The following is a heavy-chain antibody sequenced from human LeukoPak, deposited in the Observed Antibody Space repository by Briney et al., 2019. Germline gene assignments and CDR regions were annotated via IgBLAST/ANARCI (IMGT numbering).Heavy chain of an antibody. Sequence: PGGSLRLSCAASGFTFSSYWMSWVRQAPGKGLEWVANIKQDGSEKYYVDSVKGRFTISRDNAKNSLYLQMNSLRAEDTAVYYCARVVAARLSDAFDIWGQGTMVTVSS. J-gene: IGHJ3*02. V-gene: IGHV3-7*01. D-gene: IGHD6-6*01. CDR3: ARVVAARLSDAFDI. CDR2: IKQDGSEK. CDR1: GFTFSSYW.